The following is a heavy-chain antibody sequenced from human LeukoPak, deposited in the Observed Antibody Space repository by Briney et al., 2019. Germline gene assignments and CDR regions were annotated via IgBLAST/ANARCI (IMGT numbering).Heavy chain of an antibody. V-gene: IGHV4-34*01. CDR3: GRDYCSGGSCYIDY. J-gene: IGHJ4*02. D-gene: IGHD2-15*01. CDR2: INHSGST. Sequence: SETLSLTCAVYGGSFSGYYWSWIRQPQGKGLEWIGEINHSGSTNYNPSLKSRVTISVDTSKNQFSLKMSSVTAADTAVYYCGRDYCSGGSCYIDYWGQGTLVTVSS. CDR1: GGSFSGYY.